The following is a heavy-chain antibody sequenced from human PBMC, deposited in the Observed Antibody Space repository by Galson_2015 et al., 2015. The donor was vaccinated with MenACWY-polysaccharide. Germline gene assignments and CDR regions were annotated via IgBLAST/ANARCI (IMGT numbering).Heavy chain of an antibody. CDR3: ARLRGSMAVHNWFDP. J-gene: IGHJ5*02. D-gene: IGHD3-16*01. CDR2: INKSGTT. V-gene: IGHV4-59*01. Sequence: LSLTCTVSGGSLNTYYWAWIRQSPGKGLEWIGHINKSGTTAYNSSLKTRVTMSADTSRNQFSLTLTSVTAADTAIYYCARLRGSMAVHNWFDPWGQGILVTVSP. CDR1: GGSLNTYY.